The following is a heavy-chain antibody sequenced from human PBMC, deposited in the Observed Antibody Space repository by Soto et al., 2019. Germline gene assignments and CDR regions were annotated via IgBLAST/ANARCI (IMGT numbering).Heavy chain of an antibody. CDR3: ARGTYYFDY. CDR1: GFTFSSYS. V-gene: IGHV3-48*01. CDR2: ISSSSSTI. Sequence: GSLRLSCAASGFTFSSYSMNWVRQAPGKGLEWVSYISSSSSTIYYADSVKGRFTISRDNAKNSLYLQMNSLRAEDTAVYYCARGTYYFDYWGQGTLVTVSS. J-gene: IGHJ4*02.